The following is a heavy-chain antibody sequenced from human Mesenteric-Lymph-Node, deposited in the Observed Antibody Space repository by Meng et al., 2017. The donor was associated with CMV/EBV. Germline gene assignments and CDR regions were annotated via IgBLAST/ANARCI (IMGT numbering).Heavy chain of an antibody. CDR2: IHHNGNT. CDR1: GSPITTGFY. V-gene: IGHV4-38-2*02. J-gene: IGHJ4*02. CDR3: ARAGTYERSFDY. D-gene: IGHD1-26*01. Sequence: GSLRLSCSVSGSPITTGFYWGWIRQPPGKGLEWIGSIHHNGNTYYNPSLYSPSLTSRVTISVDTSKNQFSLRLSSVTAADTAVYYCARAGTYERSFDYWGQGTLVTVSS.